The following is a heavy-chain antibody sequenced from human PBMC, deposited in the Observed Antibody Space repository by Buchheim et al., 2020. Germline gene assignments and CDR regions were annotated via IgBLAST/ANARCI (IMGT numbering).Heavy chain of an antibody. CDR2: ISSSSSYI. D-gene: IGHD3-10*01. J-gene: IGHJ4*02. V-gene: IGHV3-21*01. Sequence: EVQLVESGGGLVKPGGSLRLSCAASGFTFSSYSMNWFRQAPGKGLEWVSSISSSSSYIYYAASVKGRFTFSRDNAKNSLYLQMNSLRAEDTAVYYCARGRITMVRGVTLFDYWGQGTL. CDR1: GFTFSSYS. CDR3: ARGRITMVRGVTLFDY.